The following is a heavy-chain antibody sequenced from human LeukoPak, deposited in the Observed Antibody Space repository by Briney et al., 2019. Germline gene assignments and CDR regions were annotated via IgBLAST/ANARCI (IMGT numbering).Heavy chain of an antibody. Sequence: SETLSLTCTVSGGSISSYYWSWIRQPPGKGLEWIGYIYYSGSTNYNPSLKSRVTISVDTSKNQFSLKLSSVTAADTAVYYCARDYYDSSAYFLDYWGQGTLVTVSS. CDR2: IYYSGST. V-gene: IGHV4-59*01. J-gene: IGHJ4*02. D-gene: IGHD3-22*01. CDR3: ARDYYDSSAYFLDY. CDR1: GGSISSYY.